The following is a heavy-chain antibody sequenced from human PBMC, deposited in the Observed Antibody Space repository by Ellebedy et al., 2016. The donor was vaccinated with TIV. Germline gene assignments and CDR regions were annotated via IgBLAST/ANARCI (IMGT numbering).Heavy chain of an antibody. CDR3: ARDTRFIDHQHNWFDP. V-gene: IGHV3-11*01. Sequence: GESLKISCAASGFTFSDFYMIWIRQAPGKGLEWVSYISSDGSLIYYADSVKGRFTISRDNARNPLYLQMNSLRAEDTAIYYCARDTRFIDHQHNWFDPWGQGTLVTVSS. D-gene: IGHD1-14*01. CDR1: GFTFSDFY. CDR2: ISSDGSLI. J-gene: IGHJ5*02.